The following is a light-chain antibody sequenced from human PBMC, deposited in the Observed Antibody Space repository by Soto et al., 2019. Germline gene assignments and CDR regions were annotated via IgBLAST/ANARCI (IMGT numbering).Light chain of an antibody. CDR2: SAS. CDR1: QSVSSSY. V-gene: IGKV3-20*01. J-gene: IGKJ1*01. CDR3: QQYGSSPRT. Sequence: EIVLTQSPGTLSLSPGERATLSCRASQSVSSSYLGWYQQKPGQAPRLLIYSASSRATGIPDRFSGSGSGTDFTLTISRLEPEDFAVHYWQQYGSSPRTFGQGTKVEIK.